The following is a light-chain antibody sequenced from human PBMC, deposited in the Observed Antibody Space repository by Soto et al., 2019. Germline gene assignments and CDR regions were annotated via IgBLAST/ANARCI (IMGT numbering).Light chain of an antibody. CDR1: SSDVGGYNY. Sequence: QSVLTQPRSVSGSPGQSVTISCTGTSSDVGGYNYVSWYQQLPGAAPKLLIYSNNQRPSGVPDRFSGSKSGTSASLAISGLRSEDEADYYCATWDDSLSGWVFGGGTK. CDR2: SNN. CDR3: ATWDDSLSGWV. J-gene: IGLJ3*02. V-gene: IGLV1-47*02.